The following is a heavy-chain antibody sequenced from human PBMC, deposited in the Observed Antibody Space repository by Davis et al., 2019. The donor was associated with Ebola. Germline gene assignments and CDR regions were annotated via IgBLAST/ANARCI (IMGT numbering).Heavy chain of an antibody. CDR3: ARDTSITGTTGWFDP. D-gene: IGHD1-7*01. CDR2: IIPIFGTA. V-gene: IGHV1-69*13. CDR1: GYTFTSYA. J-gene: IGHJ5*02. Sequence: SVKVSCKASGYTFTSYAMHWVRQAPGQGLEWMGGIIPIFGTANYAQKFQGRVTITADESTSTAYMELSSLRSEDTAVYYCARDTSITGTTGWFDPWGQGTLVTVSS.